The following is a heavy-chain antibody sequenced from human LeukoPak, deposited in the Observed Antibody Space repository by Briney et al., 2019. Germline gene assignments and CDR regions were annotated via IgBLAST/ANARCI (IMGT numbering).Heavy chain of an antibody. CDR2: ISSSSSYI. CDR1: GFTFSSYS. J-gene: IGHJ4*02. V-gene: IGHV3-21*01. CDR3: ARDCRGAVAGSGY. D-gene: IGHD6-19*01. Sequence: GGSLRLSCAASGFTFSSYSMNWVRQAPGKGLEWVSSISSSSSYIYYADSVKGRFTISRDNAKNSLYLQMNSLRAEDMAVYYCARDCRGAVAGSGYWGQGTLVTVSS.